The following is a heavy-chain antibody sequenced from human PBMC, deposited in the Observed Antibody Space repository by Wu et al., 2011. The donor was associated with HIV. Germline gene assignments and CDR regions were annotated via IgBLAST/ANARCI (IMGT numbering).Heavy chain of an antibody. CDR2: IIPIFDTA. J-gene: IGHJ3*02. V-gene: IGHV1-69*14. Sequence: QVQLVQSGTEVKKAGSVVKVSCKASGGTFSSYAINWVRQAPGQGLEWMGRIIPIFDTANYVQKFQGRVTITADKSTSTAYMELSSLRSDDTAVYYCARRSGSYPDAFDIWGQGTMVTVSS. D-gene: IGHD1-26*01. CDR3: ARRSGSYPDAFDI. CDR1: GGTFSSYA.